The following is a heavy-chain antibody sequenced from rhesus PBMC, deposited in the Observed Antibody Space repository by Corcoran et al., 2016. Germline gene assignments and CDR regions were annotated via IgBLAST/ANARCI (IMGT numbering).Heavy chain of an antibody. CDR3: AKSSGGYYFDY. J-gene: IGHJ4*01. CDR2: IDPSDSDT. D-gene: IGHD5-24*01. V-gene: IGHV5-20*01. CDR1: GYSFTSYW. Sequence: EVQLVQSGAEVKRPGESLKISCKTSGYSFTSYWFSWVRQMPGKGLVWMGAIDPSDSDTRYNPSFQGQVTISADKSISTAYLQWSRLKASDTATYYCAKSSGGYYFDYWGQGVLVTVSS.